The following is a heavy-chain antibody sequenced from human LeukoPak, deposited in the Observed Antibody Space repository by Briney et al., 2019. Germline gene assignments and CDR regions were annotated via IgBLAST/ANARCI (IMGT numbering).Heavy chain of an antibody. Sequence: ASVKVSCKASGYTFTSYGISWVRQAPGQGLEWMGWINAYNGNTNYAQKLQGRVTMTTDTSTSTAYMELRSLRSDDTAVYYCARRRSCGGDCYPSHDAFDIWGQGTMVTVSS. D-gene: IGHD2-21*02. CDR3: ARRRSCGGDCYPSHDAFDI. CDR2: INAYNGNT. J-gene: IGHJ3*02. V-gene: IGHV1-18*01. CDR1: GYTFTSYG.